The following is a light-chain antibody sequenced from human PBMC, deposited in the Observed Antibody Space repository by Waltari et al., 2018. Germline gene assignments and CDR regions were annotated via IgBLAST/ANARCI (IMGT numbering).Light chain of an antibody. CDR1: SLKTYF. CDR2: EKN. CDR3: NSRDSSGDLMV. V-gene: IGLV3-19*01. J-gene: IGLJ2*01. Sequence: SSEPTQAPAVSVALGQTVRITCPGDSLKTYFVSWYPKKLGQAPAVVINEKNNRPSGIPDRFSASSSGNKASLTITGAQAEDEGDYYCNSRDSSGDLMVFGGGTKLTVL.